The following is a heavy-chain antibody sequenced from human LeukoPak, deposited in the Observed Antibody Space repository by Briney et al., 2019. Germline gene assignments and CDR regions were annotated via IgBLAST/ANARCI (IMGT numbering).Heavy chain of an antibody. D-gene: IGHD5-12*01. CDR3: ARDTLAVATGYYYYYMDV. J-gene: IGHJ6*03. CDR1: GGSISSGSYY. CDR2: IYTSGST. V-gene: IGHV4-61*02. Sequence: SETLSLTCTVSGGSISSGSYYWSWIRQPAGKGLEWIGRIYTSGSTNYNPSLKSRVTISVDTSKNQFSLKLSSVTAADTAVYYCARDTLAVATGYYYYYMDVWGKGTTVTISS.